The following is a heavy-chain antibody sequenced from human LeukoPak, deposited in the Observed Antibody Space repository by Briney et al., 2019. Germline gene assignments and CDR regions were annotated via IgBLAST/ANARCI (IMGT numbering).Heavy chain of an antibody. CDR2: ISSSSSYI. CDR3: VRAHVAAGLALDI. Sequence: GGSLRLSCAASGSTFSSYSMNWVRQAPGKGLEWVSSISSSSSYIYYADSLKGRFTISRDNAKNSLYLQMNSLRAEDTAVYYCVRAHVAAGLALDIWGRGTMVTVSS. J-gene: IGHJ3*02. V-gene: IGHV3-21*01. CDR1: GSTFSSYS. D-gene: IGHD6-25*01.